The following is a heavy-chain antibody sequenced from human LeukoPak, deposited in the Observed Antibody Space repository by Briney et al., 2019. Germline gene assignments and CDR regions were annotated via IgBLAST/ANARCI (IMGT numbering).Heavy chain of an antibody. Sequence: GGSLRLSCAASGFTFDDYAMHWVRQAPGKGLEWVSGISWNSGSIGYADSVKGRFTISRDNAKNSLYLQMNSLRAEDTALYYCAKAPELPGYCSGGSCYFSAFDIWGQGTMVTVSS. V-gene: IGHV3-9*01. CDR3: AKAPELPGYCSGGSCYFSAFDI. D-gene: IGHD2-15*01. J-gene: IGHJ3*02. CDR2: ISWNSGSI. CDR1: GFTFDDYA.